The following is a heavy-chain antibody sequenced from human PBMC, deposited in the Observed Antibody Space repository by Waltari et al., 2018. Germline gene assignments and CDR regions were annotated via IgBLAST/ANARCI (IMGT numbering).Heavy chain of an antibody. CDR1: GFTFSRNV. CDR2: ISYDGSNK. J-gene: IGHJ4*02. V-gene: IGHV3-30*18. D-gene: IGHD5-18*01. CDR3: AKGTRGYSYGLGGY. Sequence: QLQLVESGGCVVQPGRSLRLSCPASGFTFSRNVIHWVRHAPGKGLEWVAVISYDGSNKYYADSVKGRFTISRDNSKNTLYLQMNSLRAEDTAVYYCAKGTRGYSYGLGGYWGQGTLVTVSS.